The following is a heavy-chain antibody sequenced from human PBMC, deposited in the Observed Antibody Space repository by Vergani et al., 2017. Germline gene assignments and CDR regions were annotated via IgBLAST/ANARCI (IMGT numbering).Heavy chain of an antibody. CDR2: ISGSGGST. CDR1: GFTFSSYA. D-gene: IGHD2-2*02. V-gene: IGHV3-23*01. Sequence: EVQLLESGGGLVQPGGSLRLSCAASGFTFSSYAMSWVRQAPGKGLEWVSAISGSGGSTYYADSVKGRFTISRDNSKNTLYLQMNSLRAEDTAVYYCAKDLALFVVVPAAIHDYWGQGTLVTVSS. CDR3: AKDLALFVVVPAAIHDY. J-gene: IGHJ4*02.